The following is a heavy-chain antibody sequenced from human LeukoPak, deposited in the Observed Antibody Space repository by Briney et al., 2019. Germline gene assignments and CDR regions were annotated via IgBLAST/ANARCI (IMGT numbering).Heavy chain of an antibody. D-gene: IGHD6-19*01. J-gene: IGHJ4*02. V-gene: IGHV3-48*03. CDR3: ARGGSSGWYYFDY. CDR2: ISSSGSTI. Sequence: PGGSLRLCCAASGFTFSSYEMNWVRQAPGKGLEWVSYISSSGSTIYYADSVKGRFTISRDNAKNSLYLQMNSLRAEDTAVYYCARGGSSGWYYFDYWGQGTLVTVSS. CDR1: GFTFSSYE.